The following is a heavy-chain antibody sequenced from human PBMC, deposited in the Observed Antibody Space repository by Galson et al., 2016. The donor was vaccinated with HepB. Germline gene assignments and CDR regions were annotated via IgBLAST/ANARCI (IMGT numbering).Heavy chain of an antibody. CDR2: ISGSGSAK. Sequence: SLRLSCAASGFTFSNYEMTWVRQAPGKGLEWISHISGSGSAKHYADSVKGRFTVSRDNAKNSLYLQMNSLRADDTAIYYCARDLTMSVNYYYYGLDVWGQGTTVTVSS. V-gene: IGHV3-48*03. CDR3: ARDLTMSVNYYYYGLDV. CDR1: GFTFSNYE. J-gene: IGHJ6*02. D-gene: IGHD3-3*01.